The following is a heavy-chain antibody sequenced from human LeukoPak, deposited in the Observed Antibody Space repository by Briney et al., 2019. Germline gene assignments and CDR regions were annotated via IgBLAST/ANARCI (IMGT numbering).Heavy chain of an antibody. J-gene: IGHJ4*02. V-gene: IGHV4-34*01. CDR1: GGSFSGYY. Sequence: SETLSLTCAVYGGSFSGYYWSWIRQPPGKGLEWIGEINHSGSTNYNPSLKSRVTISVDTSKNQFSLKLSSVTAADTAVYYCARGNSSWPFDYRGQGTLVTVSS. D-gene: IGHD6-13*01. CDR3: ARGNSSWPFDY. CDR2: INHSGST.